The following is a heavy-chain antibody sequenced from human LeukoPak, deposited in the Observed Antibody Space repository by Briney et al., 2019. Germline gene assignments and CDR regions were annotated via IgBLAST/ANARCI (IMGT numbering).Heavy chain of an antibody. CDR2: IYSDGST. CDR3: ARDSPRVGMDV. J-gene: IGHJ6*02. V-gene: IGHV3-53*01. Sequence: GGSLRLSCAASGFTVSSSCMSWVRQAPGKGLEWVSVIYSDGSTSYADSVKGRFTISRDNSKNTLYLQMNSLRAEDTAVYYCARDSPRVGMDVWGQGATVTVSS. CDR1: GFTVSSSC.